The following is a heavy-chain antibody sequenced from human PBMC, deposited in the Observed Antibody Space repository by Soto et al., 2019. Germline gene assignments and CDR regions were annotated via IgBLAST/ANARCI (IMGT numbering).Heavy chain of an antibody. CDR3: ARYSPSDPWLAPYYFDY. D-gene: IGHD6-19*01. Sequence: QVQLVQSGAEVKKPGASVKVSCKASGYTFTSYGISWVRQAPGQGLEWMGGISAINGNTNYAQTLQGRVTLTADTRTHKDYMELASQRYDDTAVYYCARYSPSDPWLAPYYFDYRGQGTLVTVSS. CDR2: ISAINGNT. V-gene: IGHV1-18*01. J-gene: IGHJ4*02. CDR1: GYTFTSYG.